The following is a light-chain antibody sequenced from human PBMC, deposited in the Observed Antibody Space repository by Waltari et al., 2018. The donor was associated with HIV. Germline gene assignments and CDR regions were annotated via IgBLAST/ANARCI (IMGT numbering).Light chain of an antibody. V-gene: IGLV2-8*01. CDR2: EVH. CDR1: SSDVGRYDY. Sequence: QSALTQPPSASGSPGQSVTISCTGTSSDVGRYDYVSWYQQHPGKAPKLLIYEVHKLPSGVPDRFSGSKAGNTASLTVSGLQAEDEAEYSCTSYAGINPVAFGGGTKLTVL. CDR3: TSYAGINPVA. J-gene: IGLJ2*01.